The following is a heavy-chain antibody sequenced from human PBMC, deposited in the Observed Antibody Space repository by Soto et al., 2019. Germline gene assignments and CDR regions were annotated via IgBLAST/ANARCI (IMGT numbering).Heavy chain of an antibody. D-gene: IGHD3-3*01. CDR2: IYYSGST. CDR3: ARERAPPNYDFWSGLGGSYYYYDGMDV. V-gene: IGHV4-59*01. J-gene: IGHJ6*02. CDR1: GGSISSYY. Sequence: SETLSLTCTVSGGSISSYYWSWIRRPPGKGLEWIGYIYYSGSTNYNPSLKSRVTISVDTSKNQFSLKLSSVTAADTAVYYCARERAPPNYDFWSGLGGSYYYYDGMDVWGQGTTVTGSS.